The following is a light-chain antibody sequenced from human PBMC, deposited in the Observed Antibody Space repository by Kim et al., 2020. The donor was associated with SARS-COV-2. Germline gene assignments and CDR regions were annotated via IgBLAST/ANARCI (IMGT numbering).Light chain of an antibody. CDR2: DVS. V-gene: IGLV2-11*01. Sequence: QSALTQPRSVSGSPGHSVTISCTGTSSDVGGYNYVSWYQQHPGKAPKLMIYDVSKRPSGVPDRFSGSKSGNTASLTISGLQAEDEADYYCCSYAGSYTLVFGGGTQLTVL. CDR1: SSDVGGYNY. CDR3: CSYAGSYTLV. J-gene: IGLJ2*01.